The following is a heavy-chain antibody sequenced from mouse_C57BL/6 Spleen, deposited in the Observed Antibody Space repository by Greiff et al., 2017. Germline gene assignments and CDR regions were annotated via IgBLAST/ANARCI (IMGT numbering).Heavy chain of an antibody. J-gene: IGHJ3*01. Sequence: EVQLVESGGGLVKPGGSLKLSCAASGFTFSSYAMSWVRQTPEKRLEWVATISHGGSYTYYPDNVKGRFTISRDNAKNNLYLQMSHLKSEDTAMYYCARVSAEAWFAYWGQGTLVTVSA. V-gene: IGHV5-4*01. CDR3: ARVSAEAWFAY. CDR2: ISHGGSYT. CDR1: GFTFSSYA.